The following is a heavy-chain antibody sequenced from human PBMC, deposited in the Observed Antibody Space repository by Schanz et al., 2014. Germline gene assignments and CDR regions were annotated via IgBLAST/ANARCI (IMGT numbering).Heavy chain of an antibody. Sequence: QVQLVESGGGVVQPGRSLRLSCAASGFMFSSYGMHWVRQAPGKGLEWVSVIGVDGTTTYYADSVKGRFTISRDNSKNTLYLQMNSLRPEDTAVYFCAKDLGVDCGDGCFNWYFDLWGRGTLVTVSS. J-gene: IGHJ2*01. D-gene: IGHD2-21*02. CDR2: IGVDGTTT. V-gene: IGHV3-NL1*01. CDR1: GFMFSSYG. CDR3: AKDLGVDCGDGCFNWYFDL.